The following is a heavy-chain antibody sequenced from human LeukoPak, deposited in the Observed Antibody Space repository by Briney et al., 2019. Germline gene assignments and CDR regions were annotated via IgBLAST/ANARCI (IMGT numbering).Heavy chain of an antibody. CDR2: IYYSGST. CDR1: GDSISSTNYY. Sequence: SETLSLTCTVSGDSISSTNYYWGWIRQPPGKGLEWIGSIYYSGSTFNNPSLKSRVTISVDTSKNQFSLKLRSVTAADTAVYYCVSPKTNGWFDSWGQGSLVTVSS. D-gene: IGHD2-8*01. V-gene: IGHV4-39*07. CDR3: VSPKTNGWFDS. J-gene: IGHJ5*01.